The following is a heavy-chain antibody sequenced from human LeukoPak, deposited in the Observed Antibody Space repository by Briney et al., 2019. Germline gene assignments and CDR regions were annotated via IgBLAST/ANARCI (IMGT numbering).Heavy chain of an antibody. V-gene: IGHV3-15*01. CDR3: TTEVTTVTRGKI. J-gene: IGHJ3*02. D-gene: IGHD4-17*01. CDR1: GFTFSSYS. Sequence: PGGSLRLSCAASGFTFSSYSMNWVRQAPGKGLEWVGRIKSKIDGGTTDYAAPVKGRFTISRDDSKNTLYLQMNSLETEDTAVYYCTTEVTTVTRGKIWGQGTMVTVSP. CDR2: IKSKIDGGTT.